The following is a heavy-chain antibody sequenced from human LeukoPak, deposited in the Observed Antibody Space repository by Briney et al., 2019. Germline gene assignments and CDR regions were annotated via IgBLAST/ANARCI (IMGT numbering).Heavy chain of an antibody. J-gene: IGHJ5*02. CDR2: IIPIFGTA. CDR3: ARDLESWNYYHT. D-gene: IGHD1-7*01. V-gene: IGHV1-69*13. Sequence: SVKVSCTASGGTFSSYAISWVRQAPGQGLEWMGGIIPIFGTANYAQKFQGRVTITADESTSTAYMELSSLRSEDTAVYYCARDLESWNYYHTWGQGTLVTVSS. CDR1: GGTFSSYA.